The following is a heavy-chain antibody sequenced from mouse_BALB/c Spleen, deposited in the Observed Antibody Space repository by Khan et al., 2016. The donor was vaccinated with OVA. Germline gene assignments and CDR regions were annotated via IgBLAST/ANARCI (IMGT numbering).Heavy chain of an antibody. V-gene: IGHV3-2*02. CDR3: ARIYGGDFDY. CDR2: ISYSGNT. D-gene: IGHD1-1*01. Sequence: EVKLEESGPGLVKPSQSLSLTCTVTGYSITSDYAWNWIRQFPGNKLEWMGHISYSGNTKYNPSLKSRISITRDTSKNQFFLQLNSVTTEDTATYYCARIYGGDFDYWGQDTTLTVSS. CDR1: GYSITSDYA. J-gene: IGHJ2*01.